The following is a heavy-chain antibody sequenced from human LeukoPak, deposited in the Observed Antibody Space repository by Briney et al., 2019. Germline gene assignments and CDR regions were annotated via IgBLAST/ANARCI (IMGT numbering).Heavy chain of an antibody. Sequence: GGSLTLSCEASGFTFSGNWMSWVRQAPGKGLEWVASINQDGSQKLYGDSVKGRFTISRDNTKGSLYLQMNSLGAEDTAMYYCAKLLGTATTYDSWGQGTRVTVST. D-gene: IGHD5-24*01. CDR3: AKLLGTATTYDS. CDR1: GFTFSGNW. J-gene: IGHJ4*02. V-gene: IGHV3-7*01. CDR2: INQDGSQK.